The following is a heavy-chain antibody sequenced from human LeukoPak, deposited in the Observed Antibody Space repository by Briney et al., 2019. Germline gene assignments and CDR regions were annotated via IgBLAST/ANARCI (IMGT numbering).Heavy chain of an antibody. D-gene: IGHD2-2*01. Sequence: SETLSLTCAVYGGSFSGYYWSWIRQPPGKGLEWIGEINHSGSTNYNPSLKSRVTISVDTSKNQFSLKLSSVTAADTAVYYCAREIVVVPAAPHNWFDPWGQGTLATVSS. CDR1: GGSFSGYY. V-gene: IGHV4-34*01. CDR3: AREIVVVPAAPHNWFDP. J-gene: IGHJ5*02. CDR2: INHSGST.